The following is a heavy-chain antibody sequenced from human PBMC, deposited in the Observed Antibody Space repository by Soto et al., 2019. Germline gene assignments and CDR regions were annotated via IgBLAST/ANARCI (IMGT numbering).Heavy chain of an antibody. CDR2: ISAYNGNT. CDR3: ARDLDSGYDYPYYYYGMDV. D-gene: IGHD5-12*01. Sequence: GASVKVSCKASGYTFTSYGISWVRQAPGQGLEWMGWISAYNGNTNYAQKLQGRVTMTTDTSTSTAYMELRSLRSDDTAVYYCARDLDSGYDYPYYYYGMDVWGQGTTVTVS. V-gene: IGHV1-18*04. J-gene: IGHJ6*02. CDR1: GYTFTSYG.